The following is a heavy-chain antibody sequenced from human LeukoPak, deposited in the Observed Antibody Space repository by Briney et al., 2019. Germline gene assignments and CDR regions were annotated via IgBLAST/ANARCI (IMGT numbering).Heavy chain of an antibody. V-gene: IGHV3-21*01. J-gene: IGHJ4*02. Sequence: PGGSLRLSCAASGFTFSSYSMNWVRQAPGKGLEWVSSISSSSGYIYYADSVKGRFTISRDNAKNSLYLQMNSLRAEDTAVYYCARDLPPSTSWGEFPFDYWGQGTLVTVSS. CDR3: ARDLPPSTSWGEFPFDY. CDR1: GFTFSSYS. CDR2: ISSSSGYI. D-gene: IGHD3-16*01.